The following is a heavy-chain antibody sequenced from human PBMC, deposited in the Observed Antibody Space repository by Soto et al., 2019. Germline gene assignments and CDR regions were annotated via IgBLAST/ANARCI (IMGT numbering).Heavy chain of an antibody. Sequence: QITLKESGPTLVKPTQTLTLTCTFSGFSLSTSGVGVGWIRQPPGKALEWLALIYWDDDKRYSPSLKSRLTITKDTSKNQVVLTMTNMDPVDTATYYCAHRRLYYYDSSGSKGYFDYWGQGTLVTVSS. V-gene: IGHV2-5*02. CDR2: IYWDDDK. D-gene: IGHD3-22*01. J-gene: IGHJ4*02. CDR3: AHRRLYYYDSSGSKGYFDY. CDR1: GFSLSTSGVG.